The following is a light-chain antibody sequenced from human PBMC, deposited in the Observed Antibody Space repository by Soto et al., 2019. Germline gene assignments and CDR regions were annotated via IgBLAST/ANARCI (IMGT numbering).Light chain of an antibody. Sequence: QAVVTQEPSLTVSPGGTVTLTCASSTGEVTSGYYPNWFQQKPGQAPRVLIYSTSNTHSWTPARFSGSLLGGKAALTLSGVQPEDEAEYYFLLYYGGAQLVFGGGTKLTVL. V-gene: IGLV7-43*01. J-gene: IGLJ2*01. CDR1: TGEVTSGYY. CDR2: STS. CDR3: LLYYGGAQLV.